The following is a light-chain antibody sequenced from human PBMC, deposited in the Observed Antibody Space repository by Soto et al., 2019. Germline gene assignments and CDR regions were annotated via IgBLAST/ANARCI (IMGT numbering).Light chain of an antibody. CDR3: QQRSNWPSIT. V-gene: IGKV1-27*01. J-gene: IGKJ5*01. CDR2: AAS. Sequence: DIQMTQSPSSLSASVGYRVTITCRSSQGISNYLAWYQQKPGKVPKLLIYAASTLQSGVPSRFSGSGSGTDFTLTISSLQPEDSAVYYCQQRSNWPSITFGQGARLEIK. CDR1: QGISNY.